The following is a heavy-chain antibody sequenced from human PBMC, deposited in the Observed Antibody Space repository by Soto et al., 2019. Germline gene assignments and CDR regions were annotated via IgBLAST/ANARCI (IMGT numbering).Heavy chain of an antibody. D-gene: IGHD5-18*01. J-gene: IGHJ5*02. CDR1: GGSISSSSYY. Sequence: PSETLSLTCTVSGGSISSSSYYWGWIRQPPGKGLEWIGSIYYSGSTYYNPSLKSRVTISVDTSKNQFSLKLSSVTAADTAVYYCAGEKGFKAMVEGVDPWGQGTLVTVSS. CDR3: AGEKGFKAMVEGVDP. CDR2: IYYSGST. V-gene: IGHV4-39*01.